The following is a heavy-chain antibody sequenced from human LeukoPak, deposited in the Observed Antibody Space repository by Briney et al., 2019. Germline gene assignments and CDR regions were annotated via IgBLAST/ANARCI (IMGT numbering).Heavy chain of an antibody. D-gene: IGHD3-10*01. Sequence: GGSLRLSCAASGFTFSSYSMNWVRQAPGKGLEWVSYISSSSSYIYYADSVKGRFTISRDNAKNSLYLQMNSLRAEDTAVYYCARTMVRQPFDYWGQGTLVTVSS. CDR1: GFTFSSYS. CDR2: ISSSSSYI. V-gene: IGHV3-21*01. CDR3: ARTMVRQPFDY. J-gene: IGHJ4*02.